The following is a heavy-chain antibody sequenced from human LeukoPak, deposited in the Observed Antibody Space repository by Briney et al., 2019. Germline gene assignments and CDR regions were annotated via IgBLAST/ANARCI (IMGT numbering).Heavy chain of an antibody. Sequence: GGSLRLSCAASGFTFSSYAMSWVRQAPGRGLEWVSAISGSGGSTYYADSVKGRFTISRDNSKNTLYLQMNSLRAEDTAVYYCAKRYSDSSTYPDWGQGTLVTVSS. V-gene: IGHV3-23*01. CDR3: AKRYSDSSTYPD. CDR1: GFTFSSYA. CDR2: ISGSGGST. D-gene: IGHD3-22*01. J-gene: IGHJ4*02.